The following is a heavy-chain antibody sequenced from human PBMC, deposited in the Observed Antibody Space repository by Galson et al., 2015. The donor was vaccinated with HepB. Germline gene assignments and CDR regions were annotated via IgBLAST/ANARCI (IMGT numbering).Heavy chain of an antibody. CDR3: ARDFGGYCSGGSCQDAYYYYYGMDV. Sequence: SVKVSCKASGYTFTSYTMHWVRQAPGQRLEWMGWINAGNGNTKYSQKFQGRVTITRDTSASTAYMELSSLRSEDTAVYYCARDFGGYCSGGSCQDAYYYYYGMDVWGQGTTVTVSS. J-gene: IGHJ6*02. D-gene: IGHD2-15*01. CDR2: INAGNGNT. V-gene: IGHV1-3*01. CDR1: GYTFTSYT.